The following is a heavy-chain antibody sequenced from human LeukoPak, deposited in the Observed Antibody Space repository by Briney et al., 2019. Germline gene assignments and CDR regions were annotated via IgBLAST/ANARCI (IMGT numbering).Heavy chain of an antibody. CDR3: ARARQLADFDY. J-gene: IGHJ4*02. Sequence: GGSLRLSCAASGFTFSSYAMHWVRQAPGKGLEWVAVISYDGSNKYYADSVEGRFTISRDNPKNTLYLQMNSLRAEDTAVYYCARARQLADFDYWGQGTLVTVSS. D-gene: IGHD6-6*01. CDR2: ISYDGSNK. CDR1: GFTFSSYA. V-gene: IGHV3-30*01.